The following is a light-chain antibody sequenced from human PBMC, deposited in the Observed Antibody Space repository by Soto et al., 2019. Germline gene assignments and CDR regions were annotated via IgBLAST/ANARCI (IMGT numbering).Light chain of an antibody. CDR3: CSYAGSTTHVV. CDR1: SSDVGSYNL. V-gene: IGLV2-23*02. J-gene: IGLJ2*01. Sequence: QSALTQPASVSGSPGQSITISCTGTSSDVGSYNLVSWYQQYPDKAPKFIIYEVSKRPSGVSNRFSGSKSGNTASLTISGLQAEDEADYYCCSYAGSTTHVVFGGGTKLTVL. CDR2: EVS.